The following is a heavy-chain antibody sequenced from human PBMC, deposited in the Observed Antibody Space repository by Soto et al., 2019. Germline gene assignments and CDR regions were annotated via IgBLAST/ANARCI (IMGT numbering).Heavy chain of an antibody. CDR3: AREGTSRGSHRNGMDV. CDR2: TYYRSKWYN. D-gene: IGHD1-1*01. V-gene: IGHV6-1*01. J-gene: IGHJ6*02. Sequence: QVQLQQSGPGLVKPSQTLSLTCAISGDSVSSNSAAWNWIRQSPSRGLEWLGRTYYRSKWYNDYAVSVKSRITISPDTSKNQFSLQLNSVTPEDTAVYYCAREGTSRGSHRNGMDVWGQGTTVTVSS. CDR1: GDSVSSNSAA.